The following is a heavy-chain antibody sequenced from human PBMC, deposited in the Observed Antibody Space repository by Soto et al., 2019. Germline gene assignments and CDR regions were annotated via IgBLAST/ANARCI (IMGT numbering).Heavy chain of an antibody. CDR1: GGTFSSYA. Sequence: ASVKVSCKASGGTFSSYAISWVRQAPGQGLEWMGWINAGNGNTKYSQKFQGRVTITRDTSASTAYMELSSLRSEDTAVYYCAGVWYSSSWYPITEYYFDYWGQGTLVTVSS. V-gene: IGHV1-3*01. D-gene: IGHD6-13*01. CDR2: INAGNGNT. CDR3: AGVWYSSSWYPITEYYFDY. J-gene: IGHJ4*02.